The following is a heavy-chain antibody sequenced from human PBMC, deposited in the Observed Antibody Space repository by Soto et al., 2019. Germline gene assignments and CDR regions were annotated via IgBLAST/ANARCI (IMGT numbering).Heavy chain of an antibody. CDR1: GGSISSSNW. J-gene: IGHJ4*02. V-gene: IGHV4-4*02. Sequence: QVQLQESGPGLVKPSGTLSLTCAVSGGSISSSNWWSWVRQPPGKGMEWIGEIYHSGSTNYNPSLKSRVXXSXDXFKVQFSLKLSSVTAADTAVYYCARRYGGSWYDFDYWGQGTLVTVSS. D-gene: IGHD6-13*01. CDR3: ARRYGGSWYDFDY. CDR2: IYHSGST.